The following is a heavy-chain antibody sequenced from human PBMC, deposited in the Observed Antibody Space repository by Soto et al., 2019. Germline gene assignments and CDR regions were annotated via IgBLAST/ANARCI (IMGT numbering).Heavy chain of an antibody. CDR3: AKSGIPGYSSGWYYASDDAFDI. CDR2: ISYDGSNK. V-gene: IGHV3-30-3*01. J-gene: IGHJ3*02. Sequence: PGGSLRLSCAASGFTFSSYAMHWVRQAPGKGLEWVAVISYDGSNKYYADSVKGRFTISRDNSKNTLYLQMNSLRAEDTAVYYCAKSGIPGYSSGWYYASDDAFDIWGQGTMVTVSS. D-gene: IGHD6-19*01. CDR1: GFTFSSYA.